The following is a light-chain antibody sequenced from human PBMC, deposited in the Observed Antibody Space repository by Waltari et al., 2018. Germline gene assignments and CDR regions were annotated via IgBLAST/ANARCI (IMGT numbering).Light chain of an antibody. Sequence: QSVLTQPPSASGAPGQWVTISCSGSTPNIGNNYVYWYQKLPGTAPKLLVSMNDRRPAGVPDRVSGSKSGPSASLASSGLRSEDEADYCCASWDGALTGVVFGGGTRLTVL. J-gene: IGLJ2*01. CDR1: TPNIGNNY. V-gene: IGLV1-47*01. CDR2: MND. CDR3: ASWDGALTGVV.